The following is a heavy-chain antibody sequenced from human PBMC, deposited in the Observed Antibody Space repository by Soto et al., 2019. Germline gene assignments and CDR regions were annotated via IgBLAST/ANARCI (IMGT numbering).Heavy chain of an antibody. CDR1: GFTFSSYD. CDR2: IGTAGDT. CDR3: ARGAYYDILTGLYYGMDV. J-gene: IGHJ6*02. V-gene: IGHV3-13*04. D-gene: IGHD3-9*01. Sequence: GGSLRLSCAASGFTFSSYDMHWVRQATGKGLEWVSAIGTAGDTYYPGSVKGRFTISRENAKNSLYLQMNSLRAGDTAVYYCARGAYYDILTGLYYGMDVWGQGTTVTVSS.